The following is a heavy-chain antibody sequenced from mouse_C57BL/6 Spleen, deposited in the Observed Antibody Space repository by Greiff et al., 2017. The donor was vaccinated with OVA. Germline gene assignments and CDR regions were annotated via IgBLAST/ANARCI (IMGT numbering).Heavy chain of an antibody. CDR3: ARADGYLFAY. CDR1: GFTFSSYA. CDR2: ISDGGSYT. V-gene: IGHV5-4*03. J-gene: IGHJ3*01. D-gene: IGHD2-3*01. Sequence: DVKLVESGGGLVKPGGSLKLSCAASGFTFSSYAMSWVRQTPEKRLEWVATISDGGSYTYYPDNVKGRFTISRDNAKNNLYLQMSHLKSEDTAMYYCARADGYLFAYWGQGTLVTVSA.